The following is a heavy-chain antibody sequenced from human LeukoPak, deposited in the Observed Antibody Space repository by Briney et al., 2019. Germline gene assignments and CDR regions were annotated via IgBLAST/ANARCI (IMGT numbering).Heavy chain of an antibody. CDR3: ARDSLVSDTAMVTAIDY. D-gene: IGHD5-18*01. CDR1: GFTVSSNY. Sequence: GGSLRLSCAASGFTVSSNYMSWVRQAPGKGLEWVSVIYSGGSTYYADSVKGRFTISRDNSKNTLYLQMNSLRAEDTAVYYCARDSLVSDTAMVTAIDYWGQGTLVTVSS. CDR2: IYSGGST. V-gene: IGHV3-53*01. J-gene: IGHJ4*02.